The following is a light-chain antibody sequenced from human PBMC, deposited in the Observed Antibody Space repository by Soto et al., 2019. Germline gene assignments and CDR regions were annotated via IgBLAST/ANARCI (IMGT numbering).Light chain of an antibody. CDR1: QSISSY. CDR2: AAS. J-gene: IGKJ4*01. Sequence: DIQMTQSPSSLSASVGDRVTITCRASQSISSYLNWYQQKPGKAPKLLIHAASSLQSGVPSRFSGSGSGTDFTLTISSLQPEDFETYHCQQSYSTPLTFGGGTKVEIK. CDR3: QQSYSTPLT. V-gene: IGKV1-39*01.